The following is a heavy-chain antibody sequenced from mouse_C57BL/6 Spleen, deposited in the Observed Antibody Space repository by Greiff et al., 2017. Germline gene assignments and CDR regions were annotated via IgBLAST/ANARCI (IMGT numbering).Heavy chain of an antibody. CDR2: IDPENGDT. J-gene: IGHJ4*01. D-gene: IGHD3-2*02. CDR3: TAKTAGSSGHYYAMGY. CDR1: GFNIKDDY. Sequence: EVQRVESGAELVRPGASVKLSCTASGFNIKDDYMHWVKQRPEQGLEWIGWIDPENGDTEYASKFQGKATITADTSSNTAYLQLSSLTSEDTAVYYCTAKTAGSSGHYYAMGYWGQGTSVTVSS. V-gene: IGHV14-4*01.